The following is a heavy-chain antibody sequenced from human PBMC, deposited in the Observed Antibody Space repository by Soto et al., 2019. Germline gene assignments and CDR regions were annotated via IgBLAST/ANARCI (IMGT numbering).Heavy chain of an antibody. CDR2: INPRGGSA. Sequence: QVHLVQSGAGVKKPGASVKVSCKASGYTFSDYYMNWVRQAPGQGLEWMGIINPRGGSATYTQKFQGRVTMTRDTSTSTVYMELSSLRSEDTAVYYCARGSWFDPWGQGTPVTVSA. CDR3: ARGSWFDP. V-gene: IGHV1-46*01. CDR1: GYTFSDYY. J-gene: IGHJ5*02.